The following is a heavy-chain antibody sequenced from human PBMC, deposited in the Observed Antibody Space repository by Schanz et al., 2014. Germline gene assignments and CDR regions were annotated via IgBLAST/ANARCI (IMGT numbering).Heavy chain of an antibody. J-gene: IGHJ6*03. D-gene: IGHD2-2*01. V-gene: IGHV3-23*01. CDR3: ARVKYCTITRCYRTETEGIYYMDV. CDR1: GFTFSSYG. Sequence: EVQLLESGGGLVEPGGSLRLSCAASGFTFSSYGMHWVRQAPGKGLEWVSSISSGGGSTYYADSVKGRFTISRDNSKNTLYLQMKSLRAEDTAVYYCARVKYCTITRCYRTETEGIYYMDVWGKGTTVTVSS. CDR2: ISSGGGST.